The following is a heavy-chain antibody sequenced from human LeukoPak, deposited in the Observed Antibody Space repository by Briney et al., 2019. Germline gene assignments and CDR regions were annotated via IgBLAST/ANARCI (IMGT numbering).Heavy chain of an antibody. V-gene: IGHV3-21*01. CDR3: ARVTMYYDILTGYYKPNWFDP. CDR2: ISASSSCI. CDR1: GFTFSSYT. J-gene: IGHJ5*02. D-gene: IGHD3-9*01. Sequence: GGSLRLSCAASGFTFSSYTMNWVRQAPGKGLEWVSSISASSSCIYYADSVKGRFTISRDNAKNSLYLQMNSLRAEDTAVYYCARVTMYYDILTGYYKPNWFDPWGQGTLVTVSS.